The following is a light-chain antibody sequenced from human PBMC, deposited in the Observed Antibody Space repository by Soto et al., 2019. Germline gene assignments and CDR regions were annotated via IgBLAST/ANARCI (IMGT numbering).Light chain of an antibody. Sequence: EIVLTQSPGTLSLSPGERATLSCRASQSVTSNYLAWYQHKPGQAPRLLIYGASSRTTGIPDRFSGSGSGKDLTLTISRLEPEDFAVYYCQQYGSSLYTFGQGTKLEIK. V-gene: IGKV3-20*01. CDR3: QQYGSSLYT. J-gene: IGKJ2*01. CDR2: GAS. CDR1: QSVTSNY.